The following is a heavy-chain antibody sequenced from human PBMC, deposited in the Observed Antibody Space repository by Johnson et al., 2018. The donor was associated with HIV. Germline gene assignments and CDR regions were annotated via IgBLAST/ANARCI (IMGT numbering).Heavy chain of an antibody. CDR3: ARDTSIAAARAFDI. D-gene: IGHD6-6*01. CDR2: ISYDGSNK. J-gene: IGHJ3*02. V-gene: IGHV3-30-3*01. Sequence: HVQLVESGGGVVQPGRSLRLSCAASGFTFSSYVMHWVRQAPGKGLEWVAVISYDGSNKYYADSVKGRFSISRDNSKNTLHLQMNSLRAEDTAVYYCARDTSIAAARAFDILGQGTMVTVSS. CDR1: GFTFSSYV.